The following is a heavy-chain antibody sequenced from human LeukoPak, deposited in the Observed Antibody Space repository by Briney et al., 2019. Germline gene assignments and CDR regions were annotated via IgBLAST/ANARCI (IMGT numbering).Heavy chain of an antibody. CDR3: AREIEYCSGGSCYPGGYFDY. D-gene: IGHD2-15*01. CDR2: INSDGSST. CDR1: GFTFSSYW. V-gene: IGHV3-74*01. J-gene: IGHJ4*02. Sequence: GGSLRLSCAASGFTFSSYWMHWVRQAPGKGLVWVSRINSDGSSTDYADSVKGRFTIPRDNAKNSLYLQMNSLRAEDTAVYYYAREIEYCSGGSCYPGGYFDYWGQGTLVTVSS.